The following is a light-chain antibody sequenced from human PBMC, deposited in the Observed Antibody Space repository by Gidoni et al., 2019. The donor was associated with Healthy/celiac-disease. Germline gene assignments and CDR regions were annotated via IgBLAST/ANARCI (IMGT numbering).Light chain of an antibody. CDR1: QSISSW. J-gene: IGKJ1*01. V-gene: IGKV1-5*01. Sequence: DFKITHSPSTRSASVGDRVTITCRASQSISSWLAWSQQKPGKHPKLLINDASSLESGVPSRFSGSGSGTEFTLTISSLQPDDFATYYCQQYNSYSPWTFGQGTKVEIK. CDR3: QQYNSYSPWT. CDR2: DAS.